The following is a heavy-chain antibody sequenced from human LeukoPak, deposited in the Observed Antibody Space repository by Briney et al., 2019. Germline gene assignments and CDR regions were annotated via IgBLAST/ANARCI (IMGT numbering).Heavy chain of an antibody. V-gene: IGHV1-46*01. J-gene: IGHJ4*02. Sequence: ASVKLSCKASGYTFSSYYIQWVRQAPGQGLECMGRINPGGLNSNYAQKFQGRITMTRDTSTSTVYMELSRLRSEDTAVYYCAREGSLSSIGAIGHWGQGTLVTVSS. CDR2: INPGGLNS. CDR3: AREGSLSSIGAIGH. D-gene: IGHD3-10*01. CDR1: GYTFSSYY.